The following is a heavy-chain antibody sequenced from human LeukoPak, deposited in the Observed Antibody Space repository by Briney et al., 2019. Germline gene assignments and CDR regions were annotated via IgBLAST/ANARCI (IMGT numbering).Heavy chain of an antibody. J-gene: IGHJ4*02. D-gene: IGHD2-2*01. Sequence: SXXVSCKASGYTFTGYYMHWVGQAPGQGVEWVGWINPNSGGTNYAQKFQGRVTMTRHTSISTAYMELSRLRSDDTAVYYCARLGIVVVPAATPDYWGQGTLVTVSS. CDR1: GYTFTGYY. CDR2: INPNSGGT. V-gene: IGHV1-2*02. CDR3: ARLGIVVVPAATPDY.